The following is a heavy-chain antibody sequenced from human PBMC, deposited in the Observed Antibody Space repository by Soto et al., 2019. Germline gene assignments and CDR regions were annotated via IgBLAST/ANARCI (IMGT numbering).Heavy chain of an antibody. J-gene: IGHJ6*03. CDR3: AREPAATIYYMDV. CDR1: GGSFSGYY. D-gene: IGHD2-15*01. CDR2: INHSGST. V-gene: IGHV4-34*01. Sequence: SETLSLTCAVYGGSFSGYYWSWIRQPPGKGLEWIGEINHSGSTNYNPSLKSRVTISVDTSKNQFSLKLSSVTAADTAVYYCAREPAATIYYMDVWGKGTTVTVSS.